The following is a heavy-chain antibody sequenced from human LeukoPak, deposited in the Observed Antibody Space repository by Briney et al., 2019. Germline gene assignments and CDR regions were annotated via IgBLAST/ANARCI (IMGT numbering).Heavy chain of an antibody. CDR2: LDPEDGEM. Sequence: EASVKVSCKVSGYTLTELSLHWVRQAPGNGLEWMVGLDPEDGEMIYSQKFQGRVTMTEDTSTDIAYMEMSSLRSEDTAVYYSATGSTKWDLLNYWGQGTLVTVSS. J-gene: IGHJ4*02. D-gene: IGHD1-26*01. CDR3: ATGSTKWDLLNY. V-gene: IGHV1-24*01. CDR1: GYTLTELS.